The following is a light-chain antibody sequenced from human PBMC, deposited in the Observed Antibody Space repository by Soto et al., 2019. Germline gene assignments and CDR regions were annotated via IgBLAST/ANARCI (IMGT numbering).Light chain of an antibody. CDR3: CSYAGRDIL. J-gene: IGLJ2*01. CDR1: SSDVGSYAF. CDR2: EAT. V-gene: IGLV2-23*01. Sequence: QSVLTQPASVSGSPGQSITISCTGSSSDVGSYAFVSWYQHHPGKAPKLLIYEATERPSGVSDRFSGSKSGNTASLTISGLQAEDEADYHCCSYAGRDILFGGGTKLTVL.